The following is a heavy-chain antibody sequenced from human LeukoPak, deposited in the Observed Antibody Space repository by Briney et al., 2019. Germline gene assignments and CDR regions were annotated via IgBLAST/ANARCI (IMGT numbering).Heavy chain of an antibody. CDR1: GDSVSSNSAA. J-gene: IGHJ5*02. CDR3: APRTVVVPAARPYNWFDP. D-gene: IGHD2-2*01. Sequence: SQTLSLTYAISGDSVSSNSAAWNWIRQSPSRGLEWLGRTYYRSKWYNDYAVSVKSRITINPDTSKNQFSLQLNSVTPEDTAVYYCAPRTVVVPAARPYNWFDPWGQGTLVTVSS. V-gene: IGHV6-1*01. CDR2: TYYRSKWYN.